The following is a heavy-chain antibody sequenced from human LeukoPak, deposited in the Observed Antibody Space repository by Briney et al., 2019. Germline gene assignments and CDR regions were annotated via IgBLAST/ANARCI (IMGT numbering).Heavy chain of an antibody. V-gene: IGHV4-30-2*01. CDR2: IYHSGST. D-gene: IGHD2-2*01. CDR3: ARSQYCSSTSCYPPISRFDY. J-gene: IGHJ4*02. CDR1: GGSISSGGYY. Sequence: PSETLSLTCTVSGGSISSGGYYWSWIRQPPGKGLEWIGYIYHSGSTYYNPSLKSRVTISVDRSKNQFSLKLSSVTAADTAVYYCARSQYCSSTSCYPPISRFDYWGQGTLVTVSS.